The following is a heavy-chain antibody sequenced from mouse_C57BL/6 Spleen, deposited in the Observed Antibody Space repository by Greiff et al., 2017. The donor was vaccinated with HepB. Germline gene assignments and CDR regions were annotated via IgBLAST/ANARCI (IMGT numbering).Heavy chain of an antibody. CDR1: GYAFSSSW. J-gene: IGHJ2*01. CDR2: IYPGDGDT. D-gene: IGHD1-1*01. CDR3: ASGGYYGSSPLFDY. Sequence: VQLQESGPELVKPGASVKISCKASGYAFSSSWMNWVKQRPGKGLEWIGRIYPGDGDTNYNGKFKGKATLTADKSSSTAYMQLSSLTSEDSAVYFCASGGYYGSSPLFDYWGQGTTLTVSS. V-gene: IGHV1-82*01.